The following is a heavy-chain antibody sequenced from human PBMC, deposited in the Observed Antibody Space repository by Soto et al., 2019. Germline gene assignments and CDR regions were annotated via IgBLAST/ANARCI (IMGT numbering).Heavy chain of an antibody. CDR3: ARDRAGVLWGWYFDL. CDR1: GGTFSSYT. V-gene: IGHV1-69*08. D-gene: IGHD2-21*01. Sequence: QVQLVQSGAEVKKPGSSVKVSCKASGGTFSSYTISWVRQAPGQGLEWMGRIIPILGIANYAQKFQGRVTITQDKSTSTAYMELSSLRSEDTAVYSCARDRAGVLWGWYFDLWGRGTLVTVSS. CDR2: IIPILGIA. J-gene: IGHJ2*01.